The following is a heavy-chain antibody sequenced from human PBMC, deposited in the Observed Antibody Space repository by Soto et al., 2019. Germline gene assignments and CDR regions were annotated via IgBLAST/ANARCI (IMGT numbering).Heavy chain of an antibody. Sequence: PGGSLRLSCAVSGFTFSSYGMHWVRQAPGKGLEWVAVISYDGSNKYYADSVKGRFTISRDNSKNTLYLQMNSLRAEDTAVYYCAKDSEASYYSNYPLDYYYYGMDVWGQGTTVTVSS. J-gene: IGHJ6*02. CDR2: ISYDGSNK. CDR1: GFTFSSYG. V-gene: IGHV3-30*18. CDR3: AKDSEASYYSNYPLDYYYYGMDV. D-gene: IGHD4-4*01.